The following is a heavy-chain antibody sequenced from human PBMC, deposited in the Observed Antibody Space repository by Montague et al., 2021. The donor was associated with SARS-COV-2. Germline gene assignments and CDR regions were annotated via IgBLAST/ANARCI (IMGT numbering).Heavy chain of an antibody. Sequence: SETLSLTCEVSGDSISSSYWSWIRQSPGKGLEWIGYVHYTGSTEYNPSLKTRVTLSLDTPRNHFSLKLRSVTAADTAVYYCARAQNTCFIANCVNYFEVWGLGALVTVSS. V-gene: IGHV4-59*01. CDR1: GDSISSSY. D-gene: IGHD1-1*01. J-gene: IGHJ4*02. CDR3: ARAQNTCFIANCVNYFEV. CDR2: VHYTGST.